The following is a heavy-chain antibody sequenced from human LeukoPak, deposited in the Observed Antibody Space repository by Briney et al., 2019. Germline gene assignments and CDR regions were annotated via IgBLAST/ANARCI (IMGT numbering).Heavy chain of an antibody. J-gene: IGHJ4*02. Sequence: SETLSLTCTVSGGSISSHYWSWIRQPPGKGLEWIGYFYYSGSTNYNPSLKSRVTISVDTSKNQFSLKLSSVTAADTAVYYCARGFDSSGYLFDYWGQGTLVTVSS. D-gene: IGHD3-22*01. CDR1: GGSISSHY. CDR2: FYYSGST. V-gene: IGHV4-59*11. CDR3: ARGFDSSGYLFDY.